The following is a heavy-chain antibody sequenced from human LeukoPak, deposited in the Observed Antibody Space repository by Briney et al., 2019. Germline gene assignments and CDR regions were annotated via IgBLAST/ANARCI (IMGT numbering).Heavy chain of an antibody. CDR2: VNHSGYT. Sequence: PSETLSLTCGVSGTSFTSHYWSWIRQTPGKGLEWIGEVNHSGYTNMNPSLKSRVTILVDTSKNQFSLMMTSVTAADTAVYFCARMTTGHDYWGQGTLVTVSS. V-gene: IGHV4-34*01. CDR1: GTSFTSHY. CDR3: ARMTTGHDY. D-gene: IGHD4-17*01. J-gene: IGHJ4*02.